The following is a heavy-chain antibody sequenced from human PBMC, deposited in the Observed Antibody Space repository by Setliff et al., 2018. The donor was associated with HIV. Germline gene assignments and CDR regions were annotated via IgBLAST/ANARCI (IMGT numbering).Heavy chain of an antibody. D-gene: IGHD6-13*01. CDR2: INHSGKT. V-gene: IGHV4-34*01. CDR3: VTSSSWSSRLNF. J-gene: IGHJ4*02. Sequence: PSETLSLTCAVYGGSLSGHYWTWIRQPPGEGLEWIGEINHSGKTNYNPSLKSRVTISVDTSKNQFSLKVTSVTAADTAVYYCVTSSSWSSRLNFWGQGTQVTVSS. CDR1: GGSLSGHY.